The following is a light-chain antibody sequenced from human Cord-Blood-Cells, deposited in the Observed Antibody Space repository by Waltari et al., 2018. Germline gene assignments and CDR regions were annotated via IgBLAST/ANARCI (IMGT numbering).Light chain of an antibody. CDR2: DAS. V-gene: IGKV1-33*01. CDR3: QQYDNLPLFT. Sequence: DIQMTQSPSSLSASVGDRVTITCQASQDISNYLNWYQQKQGKAPKLLIYDASNLETGVPSRFSGSGSGTDFTFTISSLQPEDIATYYGQQYDNLPLFTFGPGTKVDIK. J-gene: IGKJ3*01. CDR1: QDISNY.